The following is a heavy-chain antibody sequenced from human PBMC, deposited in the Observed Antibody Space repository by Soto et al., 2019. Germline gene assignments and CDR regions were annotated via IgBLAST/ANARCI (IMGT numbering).Heavy chain of an antibody. Sequence: GGSLRLSCAASGFTFSSYWMSWVRQAPGKGLEWVSYISTTSTYTNYADSVKGRFSISRDNAKNSLYLQMNSLRVEDTAVYYCGRGAYYYGSGSYPIDYWGQGALVTVSS. J-gene: IGHJ4*02. D-gene: IGHD3-10*01. V-gene: IGHV3-21*05. CDR3: GRGAYYYGSGSYPIDY. CDR1: GFTFSSYW. CDR2: ISTTSTYT.